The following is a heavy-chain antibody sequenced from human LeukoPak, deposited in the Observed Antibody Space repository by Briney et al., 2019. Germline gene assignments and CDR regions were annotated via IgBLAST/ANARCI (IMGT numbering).Heavy chain of an antibody. J-gene: IGHJ5*02. V-gene: IGHV1-18*01. CDR3: ARDGPQYYYGSGSHNWFDP. CDR2: ISAYNGNT. D-gene: IGHD3-10*01. CDR1: GYTFTSYG. Sequence: ALVNVSCKVPGYTFTSYGISWVRQAPGQGLEWMGWISAYNGNTNYAQKLQGGVTMTTDTSTSTAYMERRSLKSDDTAVYYCARDGPQYYYGSGSHNWFDPWGQGTLVTVSS.